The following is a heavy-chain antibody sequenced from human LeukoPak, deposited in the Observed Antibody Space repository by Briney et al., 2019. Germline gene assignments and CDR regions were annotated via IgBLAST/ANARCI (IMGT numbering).Heavy chain of an antibody. CDR3: AREGLWYYFDY. CDR2: IKQDGSEK. D-gene: IGHD5-18*01. Sequence: GGSLRLSCEASGFTFSNYWMSWVRQAPGKGLEWVANIKQDGSEKNYVDSVKGRFTISRDNAKNSLYLQMNSLRAEDTAVYYCAREGLWYYFDYWGQGTLVTVSS. J-gene: IGHJ4*02. CDR1: GFTFSNYW. V-gene: IGHV3-7*01.